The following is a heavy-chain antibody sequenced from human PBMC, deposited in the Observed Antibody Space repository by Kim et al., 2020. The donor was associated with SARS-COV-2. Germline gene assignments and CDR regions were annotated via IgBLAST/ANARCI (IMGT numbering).Heavy chain of an antibody. CDR2: IKSKSDGTTT. Sequence: GGSLRLSCAASGFTFNNAWMTWVRQAPGKGLEWVGRIKSKSDGTTTQNAAPVKGSFTILRDDSKSTLYLQMNSLKTEDTADYYGATGPKRYAMYVWGQGT. CDR3: ATGPKRYAMYV. CDR1: GFTFNNAW. J-gene: IGHJ6*02. V-gene: IGHV3-15*01.